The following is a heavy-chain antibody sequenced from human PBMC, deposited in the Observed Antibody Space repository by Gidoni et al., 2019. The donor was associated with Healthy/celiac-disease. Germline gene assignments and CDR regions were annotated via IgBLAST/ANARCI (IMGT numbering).Heavy chain of an antibody. V-gene: IGHV3-48*02. CDR1: GFTFSSYS. CDR3: ARGEVANDY. J-gene: IGHJ4*02. CDR2: ISSSSSTI. Sequence: SGFTFSSYSMNWVRQAPGTGLEWVSYISSSSSTIYYADSVKGRFTIYRDNAKNSLYLQMNSLRDEDTAVYYGARGEVANDYWGQGTLVTVSS. D-gene: IGHD5-12*01.